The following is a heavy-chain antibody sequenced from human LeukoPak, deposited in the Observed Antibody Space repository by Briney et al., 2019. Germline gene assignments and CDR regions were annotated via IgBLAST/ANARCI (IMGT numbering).Heavy chain of an antibody. D-gene: IGHD6-19*01. CDR2: ISSSSSYI. CDR1: GFTFSSYS. V-gene: IGHV3-21*01. J-gene: IGHJ4*02. Sequence: GGSLRLSCAASGFTFSSYSMNWVRQAPGKGLEWVSSISSSSSYIYYADSVKGRFTISRDNSKNTLYLQMNSLGAEDTAVYYCSVAATGYYFDYWGQGTLVTVSS. CDR3: SVAATGYYFDY.